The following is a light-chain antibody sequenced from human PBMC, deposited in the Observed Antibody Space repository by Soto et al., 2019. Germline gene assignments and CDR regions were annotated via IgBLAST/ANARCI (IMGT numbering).Light chain of an antibody. CDR1: QRISSW. V-gene: IGKV1-12*01. Sequence: DIQMTQSPSSVSASVGDRVTISCRASQRISSWIAWYQQKPGKAPKLLIFAASSLQSGVPSRFSGTGSGTDFTLSITNLQPEDFATYYCQQSSSVPLTFGGGTKVEIK. J-gene: IGKJ4*01. CDR3: QQSSSVPLT. CDR2: AAS.